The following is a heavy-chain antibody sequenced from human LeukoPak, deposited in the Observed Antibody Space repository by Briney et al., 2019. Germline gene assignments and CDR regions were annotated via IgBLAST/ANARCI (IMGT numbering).Heavy chain of an antibody. CDR3: AGGTGFIIKD. CDR1: GFTFSLYW. V-gene: IGHV3-7*03. J-gene: IGHJ4*02. CDR2: IKQDGSEK. D-gene: IGHD3-9*01. Sequence: GGSLRLSCAASGFTFSLYWMNWVRRAPGKGLEWVANIKQDGSEKNYVDSVKGRFTISRDNAKNSLYLQMNNLRVEDTAMYFCAGGTGFIIKDWGQGTLVTVSS.